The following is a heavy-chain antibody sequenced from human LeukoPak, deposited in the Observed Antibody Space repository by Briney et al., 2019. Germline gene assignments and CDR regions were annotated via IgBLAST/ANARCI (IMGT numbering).Heavy chain of an antibody. CDR2: INHSGST. D-gene: IGHD3-3*01. CDR1: GGSFSGYY. J-gene: IGHJ3*02. CDR3: ARGNSQYYDFWSGYHPFDI. Sequence: SETLSLTCAVYGGSFSGYYWSWVRQPPGKGLEWIGEINHSGSTNYNPSLKSRVTISVDTSKNQFSLKLSSVTAADTAVYYCARGNSQYYDFWSGYHPFDIWGQGTMVTVSS. V-gene: IGHV4-34*01.